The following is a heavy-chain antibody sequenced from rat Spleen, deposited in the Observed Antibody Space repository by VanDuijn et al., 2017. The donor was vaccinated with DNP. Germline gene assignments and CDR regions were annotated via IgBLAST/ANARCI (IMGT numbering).Heavy chain of an antibody. J-gene: IGHJ2*01. CDR1: GFTFNSYC. V-gene: IGHV5-31*01. CDR2: ITNSGGAT. D-gene: IGHD1-4*01. CDR3: ARHVLPLRVWDY. Sequence: EVQLVESGGDLVQPGGSLKLSCVASGFTFNSYCMTWIRQVPGKGLEWVASITNSGGATYYADSVKGRFTISRDNAKSTLYLQINSLRSEDMATYYCARHVLPLRVWDYWGQGVMVTVSS.